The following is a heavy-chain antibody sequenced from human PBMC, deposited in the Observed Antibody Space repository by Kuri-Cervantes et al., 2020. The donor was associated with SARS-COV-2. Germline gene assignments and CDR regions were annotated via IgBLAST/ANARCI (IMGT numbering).Heavy chain of an antibody. J-gene: IGHJ4*02. CDR3: AKDGSGWYSDPFDD. V-gene: IGHV3-30*02. Sequence: GGSLRLSCAASGFTFSSYGMHWVRQAPGKGLEWVAFIRYDGSNKYYADSVKGRFTISRDNSKNTLYLQMNSLRAEDTAVYYCAKDGSGWYSDPFDDWGQGSLVTVSS. CDR2: IRYDGSNK. CDR1: GFTFSSYG. D-gene: IGHD6-19*01.